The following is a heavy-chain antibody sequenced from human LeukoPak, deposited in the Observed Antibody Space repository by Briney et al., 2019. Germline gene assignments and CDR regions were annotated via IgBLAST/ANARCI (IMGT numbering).Heavy chain of an antibody. D-gene: IGHD3-10*01. Sequence: GESLKISCKASGDGFSNNWIGWLRRLPGKGPEGLGFFYPADSSTRYSPSFQGQVTISADKSLSTAYLHWSILKPSTPAKYHLGRRYYHTTEFDPWGQGTLVTVSS. V-gene: IGHV5-51*01. J-gene: IGHJ5*02. CDR1: GDGFSNNW. CDR3: GRRYYHTTEFDP. CDR2: FYPADSST.